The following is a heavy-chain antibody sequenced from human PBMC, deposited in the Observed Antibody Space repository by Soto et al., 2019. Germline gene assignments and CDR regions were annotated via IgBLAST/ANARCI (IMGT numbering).Heavy chain of an antibody. CDR3: AELGGKQKLAV. J-gene: IGHJ6*02. D-gene: IGHD6-13*01. Sequence: PSETLSLTCTVSGGSISNYYWSWIRQTPGKGLEWIGYIYYSGSTNYNPSLNSRVTISVDTSKRQFSLNLISVTAADSAVYYCAELGGKQKLAVWGPGITVTASS. CDR2: IYYSGST. CDR1: GGSISNYY. V-gene: IGHV4-59*13.